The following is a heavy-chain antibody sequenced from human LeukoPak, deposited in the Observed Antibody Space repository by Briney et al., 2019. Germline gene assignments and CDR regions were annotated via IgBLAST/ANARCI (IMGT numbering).Heavy chain of an antibody. D-gene: IGHD2-2*01. V-gene: IGHV1-69*05. Sequence: GASVKVSCKASGGTFSSYAISWVRQAPGQGLEWMGGIIPIFGTANYAQKFQGRVTITTDESTSTAYMELSSLRSEDTAVYYCARGSVGCSSTSCYGSYYYYYMDVWGKGTTVTVSS. CDR1: GGTFSSYA. J-gene: IGHJ6*03. CDR2: IIPIFGTA. CDR3: ARGSVGCSSTSCYGSYYYYYMDV.